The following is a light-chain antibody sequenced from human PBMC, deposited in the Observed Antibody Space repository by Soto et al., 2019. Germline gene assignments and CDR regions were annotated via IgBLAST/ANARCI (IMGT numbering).Light chain of an antibody. CDR1: QSVSSY. J-gene: IGKJ1*01. CDR2: DAS. Sequence: EIVLKQSPATLYLSPGERATLSCRASQSVSSYLAWYQQKHGQAPRLLIYDASNRAPGIPARFSGSGSGTAFTLTISSLEPEDFAVYYCQQRSNWPPTFGQGTKVEIK. CDR3: QQRSNWPPT. V-gene: IGKV3-11*01.